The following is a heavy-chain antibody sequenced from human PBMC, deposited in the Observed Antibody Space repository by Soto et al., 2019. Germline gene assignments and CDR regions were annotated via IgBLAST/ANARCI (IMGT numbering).Heavy chain of an antibody. Sequence: ASVKVSCKASGYTFTSYGISWVRQAPGQGLEWMGWISAYNGNTNYAQKLQGRVTMTTDTSTSTAYMELRSLRSDDTAVYYCARVRCSSTSCYEVDYWGQGTLVTVSS. CDR2: ISAYNGNT. V-gene: IGHV1-18*01. CDR1: GYTFTSYG. CDR3: ARVRCSSTSCYEVDY. J-gene: IGHJ4*02. D-gene: IGHD2-2*01.